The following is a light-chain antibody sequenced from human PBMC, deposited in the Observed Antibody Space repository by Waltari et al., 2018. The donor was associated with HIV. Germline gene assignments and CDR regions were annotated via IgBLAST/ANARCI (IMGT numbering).Light chain of an antibody. J-gene: IGLJ1*01. Sequence: QSVLTQPPSVSEAPRPRVTISCSDTNSNISNNAVTRYQQLPGKAPKLLIYYDNLLSSGVSDRFSGSKSGASASLAISGLQSEDEADYYCAAWDDTLNGFVFGSGTRVTVL. CDR1: NSNISNNA. CDR3: AAWDDTLNGFV. V-gene: IGLV1-36*01. CDR2: YDN.